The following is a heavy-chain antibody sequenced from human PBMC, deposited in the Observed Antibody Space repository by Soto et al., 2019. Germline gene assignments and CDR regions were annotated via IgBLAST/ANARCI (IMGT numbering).Heavy chain of an antibody. CDR3: AGGDYYHSSGYYFYYYTMDV. J-gene: IGHJ6*02. CDR2: VYYGGST. V-gene: IGHV4-39*01. D-gene: IGHD3-22*01. Sequence: QLHLQESGPGLVKPSGTLSLTCTVSGGSISSSSYYWGWIRQPPGKGLEWIGNVYYGGSTYYNPSLKSRVTISVETSKSQFSLKLSSVTAADTAVYYCAGGDYYHSSGYYFYYYTMDVWGQGTTVTVSS. CDR1: GGSISSSSYY.